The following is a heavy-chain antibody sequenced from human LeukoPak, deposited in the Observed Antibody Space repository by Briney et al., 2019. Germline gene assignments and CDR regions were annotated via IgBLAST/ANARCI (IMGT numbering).Heavy chain of an antibody. Sequence: SETLSLTCTVSGRSISSYYWSWIRQPPGQGLEWIGYIYYSGSTNYNPSLKSRVTISVDTSKNQFSLKLSSVTAADTAVYYCARVDPDSSSTLEVFDYWGQGTLVTVSS. J-gene: IGHJ4*02. V-gene: IGHV4-59*01. CDR1: GRSISSYY. D-gene: IGHD6-6*01. CDR2: IYYSGST. CDR3: ARVDPDSSSTLEVFDY.